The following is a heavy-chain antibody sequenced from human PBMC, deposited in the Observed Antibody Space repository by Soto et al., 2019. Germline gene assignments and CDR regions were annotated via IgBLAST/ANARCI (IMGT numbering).Heavy chain of an antibody. V-gene: IGHV4-34*01. CDR1: GGSFSGYY. J-gene: IGHJ4*02. CDR2: INHSGST. CDR3: ARRGPRLPWAYFDY. Sequence: QVQLQQWGAGLLKPSETLSLTCAVYGGSFSGYYWSWIRQPPGKGLEWIGEINHSGSTNYNPSLKSRVTISVDTSKNQFSLKLSSVTAADTAVYYCARRGPRLPWAYFDYWGQGTLVTVSS.